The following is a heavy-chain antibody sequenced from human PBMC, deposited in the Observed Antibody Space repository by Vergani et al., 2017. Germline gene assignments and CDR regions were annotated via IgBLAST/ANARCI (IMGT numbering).Heavy chain of an antibody. V-gene: IGHV3-23*04. D-gene: IGHD2-2*01. CDR3: AKDIRYCSSTSCSLGDAFDI. CDR1: GFTFSSYA. J-gene: IGHJ3*02. CDR2: ISGSGGST. Sequence: EVQLVESGGGLVQPGGSLRLSCAASGFTFSSYAMSWVRQAPGKGLEWVSAISGSGGSTYYADSVKGRFTISRDNSKNTLYLQMNSLRAEDTAVYYCAKDIRYCSSTSCSLGDAFDIWGQGTMVTVSS.